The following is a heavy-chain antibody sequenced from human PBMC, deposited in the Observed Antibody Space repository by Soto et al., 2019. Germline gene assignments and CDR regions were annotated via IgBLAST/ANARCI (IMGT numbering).Heavy chain of an antibody. J-gene: IGHJ4*02. CDR1: GGSFSGYY. Sequence: SETLSLTCAVYGGSFSGYYWTWIRQPPGTGLEWIGEINHSGSTNYNPSLKSRVTISVDTSKNQFSLKLSSVTAADTAVYYCARVRWSGYYTGTFDYWGQGTLVTVSS. CDR3: ARVRWSGYYTGTFDY. V-gene: IGHV4-34*01. D-gene: IGHD3-3*01. CDR2: INHSGST.